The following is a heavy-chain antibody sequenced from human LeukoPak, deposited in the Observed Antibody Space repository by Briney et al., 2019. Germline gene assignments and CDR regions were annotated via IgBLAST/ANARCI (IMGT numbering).Heavy chain of an antibody. CDR3: ARESGYTYGRDY. V-gene: IGHV4-61*02. Sequence: PSQTLSLTCTVSGGSISSGSYYWSWIRQPAGKGLEWIGRTYTSGSTNYNPSLKSRVTILIDTSKKQFSLKLSSVTAADTAVYYCARESGYTYGRDYWGQGTLVTVSS. CDR2: TYTSGST. D-gene: IGHD5-18*01. CDR1: GGSISSGSYY. J-gene: IGHJ4*02.